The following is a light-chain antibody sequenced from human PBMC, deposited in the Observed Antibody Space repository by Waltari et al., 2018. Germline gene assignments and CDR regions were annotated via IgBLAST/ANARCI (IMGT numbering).Light chain of an antibody. CDR2: ANN. Sequence: QSVLTQPPSVSGAPGPRVTISCTGSTSNIGAHYDVLWYQQVPGTAPKLLIYANNNRPSGVPDRFSGSRSGTSASLAITGLQAEDEADYYCQSYDNSLRGVFGGGTKLTVL. CDR1: TSNIGAHYD. CDR3: QSYDNSLRGV. V-gene: IGLV1-40*01. J-gene: IGLJ3*02.